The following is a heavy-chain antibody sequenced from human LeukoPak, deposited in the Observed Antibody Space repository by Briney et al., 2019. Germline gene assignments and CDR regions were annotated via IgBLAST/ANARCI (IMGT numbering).Heavy chain of an antibody. J-gene: IGHJ6*04. Sequence: PSETLSLTCAVYGGSFSGYYWSWIRQPPGKGLEWIGEINHSGSTNYNPSLKGRVTISVDTSKNQFSLKLSSVTAADTAVYYCASRGRRGYSYGAYYYYGMDVWGKGTTVTVSS. CDR2: INHSGST. D-gene: IGHD5-18*01. V-gene: IGHV4-34*01. CDR3: ASRGRRGYSYGAYYYYGMDV. CDR1: GGSFSGYY.